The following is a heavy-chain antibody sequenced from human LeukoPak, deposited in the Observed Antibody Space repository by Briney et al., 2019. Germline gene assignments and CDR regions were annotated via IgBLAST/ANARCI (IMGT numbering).Heavy chain of an antibody. Sequence: QSGGSLRLSCAASGFTFSSYAMHWVRQAPGKGLEWVANIKGDGSEKDYVDSVKGRFTISRDNAKNSLYLQMSGLRAEDTAMYYCARQPSDGSYLDYFQHWGQGTLVTVSS. CDR1: GFTFSSYA. D-gene: IGHD3-10*01. J-gene: IGHJ1*01. CDR3: ARQPSDGSYLDYFQH. V-gene: IGHV3-7*01. CDR2: IKGDGSEK.